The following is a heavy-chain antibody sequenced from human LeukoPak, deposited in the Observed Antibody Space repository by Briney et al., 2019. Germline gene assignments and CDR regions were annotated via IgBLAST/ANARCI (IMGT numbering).Heavy chain of an antibody. CDR2: IYPGDSDT. CDR3: ARLQAVAGIRYFDY. D-gene: IGHD6-19*01. V-gene: IGHV5-51*07. CDR1: GYSFTSYW. J-gene: IGHJ4*02. Sequence: GESLKISCKGSGYSFTSYWIGWVHQMPGKGLEWMGIIYPGDSDTRYCPSFQGQVTISADKSISTAYLQWSSLKASDTAMYYCARLQAVAGIRYFDYWGQGTLVTVSS.